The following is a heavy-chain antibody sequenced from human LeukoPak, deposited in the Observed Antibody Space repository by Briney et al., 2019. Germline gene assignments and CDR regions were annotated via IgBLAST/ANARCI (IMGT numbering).Heavy chain of an antibody. V-gene: IGHV3-7*01. CDR1: GFTFSSYA. CDR2: LHADGVEQ. Sequence: PGGSLRLSCAASGFTFSSYAMSWVRQAPGKGLEWVARLHADGVEQNYVDSVTGRFTMSRDNAKNSLDLQMNSLRVEDTAVYYCARGGYSFDYLGQGTLVAVSS. CDR3: ARGGYSFDY. D-gene: IGHD5-18*01. J-gene: IGHJ4*02.